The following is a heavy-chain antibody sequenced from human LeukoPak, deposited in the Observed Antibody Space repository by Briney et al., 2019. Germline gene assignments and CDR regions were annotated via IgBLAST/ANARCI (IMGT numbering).Heavy chain of an antibody. CDR1: GGSISSSNW. Sequence: SETLSLTCAVSGGSISSSNWWSWVRQPPGKGLEWIGEIYHSGSTNYNPSLKSRVTISVDTSKNQFSLKLSSVTAADTAVYYCASRGDVDIVATSNRGAFDIWGQGTMVTVSS. J-gene: IGHJ3*02. CDR3: ASRGDVDIVATSNRGAFDI. D-gene: IGHD5-12*01. V-gene: IGHV4-4*02. CDR2: IYHSGST.